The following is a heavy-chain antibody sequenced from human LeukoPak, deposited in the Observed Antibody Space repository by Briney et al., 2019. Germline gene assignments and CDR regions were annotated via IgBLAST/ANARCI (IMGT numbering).Heavy chain of an antibody. J-gene: IGHJ4*02. CDR1: GYTFTSYA. Sequence: ASLTVSCKASGYTFTSYAMNWVRQAPGQGLEWMGWINTNAGNPTYAQGFTGRFVFSLDTSVSTAYLQICSLKAEDTAVYYCARADYYDAVDYWGQGTLVTVSS. CDR2: INTNAGNP. CDR3: ARADYYDAVDY. D-gene: IGHD3-22*01. V-gene: IGHV7-4-1*01.